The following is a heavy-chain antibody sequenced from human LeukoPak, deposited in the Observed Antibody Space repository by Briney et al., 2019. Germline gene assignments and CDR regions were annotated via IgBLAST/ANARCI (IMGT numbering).Heavy chain of an antibody. J-gene: IGHJ4*02. CDR2: IRSKAYGGTT. D-gene: IGHD3-10*01. Sequence: GGSLRLSCTASGFTFGDYAMTWVRQAPGKGLEWVGFIRSKAYGGTTEYAASVKGRFTISRDDSKSIAYLQMNSLKTEDTAVYYCTREGLLWFGESSPYFDYWGQGTLVTVSS. CDR1: GFTFGDYA. V-gene: IGHV3-49*04. CDR3: TREGLLWFGESSPYFDY.